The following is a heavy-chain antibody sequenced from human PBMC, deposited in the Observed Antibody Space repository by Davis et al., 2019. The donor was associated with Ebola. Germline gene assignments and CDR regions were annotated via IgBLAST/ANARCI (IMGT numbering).Heavy chain of an antibody. CDR1: GGTFSSYA. Sequence: AASVKVSCKASGGTFSSYAINWVRQAPGQGLEWMGRIIPILGIANYAQKFQGRVTITADKSTSTAYMELSSLRSEDTAVYYCARDSGDFWSGYPFDPWGQGTLVTVSS. CDR2: IIPILGIA. D-gene: IGHD3-3*01. J-gene: IGHJ5*02. V-gene: IGHV1-69*04. CDR3: ARDSGDFWSGYPFDP.